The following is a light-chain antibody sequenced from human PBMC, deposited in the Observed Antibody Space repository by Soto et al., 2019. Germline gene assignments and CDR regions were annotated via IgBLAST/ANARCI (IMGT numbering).Light chain of an antibody. V-gene: IGLV2-23*01. Sequence: QSVLTQPASVSGSPGQSITISCTGTSSDVGCYTLVSWYQQHPGKAPKLMIYEGSKRPSGVSNRFSGSKSGNTASLTISGLQAEDEADYYCCSYAGSSTAYVFGTGTKLTVL. CDR3: CSYAGSSTAYV. CDR2: EGS. CDR1: SSDVGCYTL. J-gene: IGLJ1*01.